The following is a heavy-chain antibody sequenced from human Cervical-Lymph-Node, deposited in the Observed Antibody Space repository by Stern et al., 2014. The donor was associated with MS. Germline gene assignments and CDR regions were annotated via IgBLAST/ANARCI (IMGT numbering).Heavy chain of an antibody. V-gene: IGHV5-51*01. CDR1: GYSFTSYW. CDR3: ARLNDYYDSSGYGDY. Sequence: EVQLVESGAEVKKPGESLKISCKGSGYSFTSYWIGWVRQMPGKGLERMGIIYPGDPDTRYSPSFQGQVTISADKSISTACLQWSSLKASDTAMYYCARLNDYYDSSGYGDYWGQGTLVTVSS. D-gene: IGHD3-22*01. CDR2: IYPGDPDT. J-gene: IGHJ4*02.